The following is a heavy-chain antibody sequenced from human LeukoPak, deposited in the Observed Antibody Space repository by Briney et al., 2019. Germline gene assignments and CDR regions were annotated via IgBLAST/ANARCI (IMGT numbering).Heavy chain of an antibody. Sequence: SETLSLTCAVSGDSLSSSNNWWSSVRQPPGKGLEWIGEIYQSGSTNYNPSLKSRVTMSVDTSKNQYSLKLNSVTAADTAVYYCARTYGSGSYLDYWGQGTLVTVSS. V-gene: IGHV4-4*02. CDR3: ARTYGSGSYLDY. CDR2: IYQSGST. CDR1: GDSLSSSNNW. J-gene: IGHJ4*02. D-gene: IGHD3-10*01.